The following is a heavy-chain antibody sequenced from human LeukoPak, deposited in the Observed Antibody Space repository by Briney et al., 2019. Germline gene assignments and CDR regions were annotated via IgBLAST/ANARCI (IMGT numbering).Heavy chain of an antibody. Sequence: SETLSLTCAVSGVSISSGGNSWNWIRQPPGQGLEWIGHIYDTGSTYYNPSLKSRVTISVDKSKNQFSLRLRSVTAADTAVYYCANSGSYHYYHYGMDVWGQGTTVTVSS. V-gene: IGHV4-30-2*01. CDR2: IYDTGST. CDR3: ANSGSYHYYHYGMDV. J-gene: IGHJ6*02. CDR1: GVSISSGGNS. D-gene: IGHD3-10*01.